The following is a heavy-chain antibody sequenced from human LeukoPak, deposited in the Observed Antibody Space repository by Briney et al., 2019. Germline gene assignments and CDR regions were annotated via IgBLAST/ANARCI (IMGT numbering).Heavy chain of an antibody. CDR3: ARDRRIVAAGTRSVDP. V-gene: IGHV1-46*01. CDR1: GYTFTSYY. Sequence: ASVKVSCKASGYTFTSYYMHWVRQAPGQGLEWMGIINPSGGSTSYAQKFQGRVTMTRDTSTSTVYMELSSLRSEDTAVYYCARDRRIVAAGTRSVDPWGQGTLVTVSS. CDR2: INPSGGST. D-gene: IGHD6-13*01. J-gene: IGHJ5*02.